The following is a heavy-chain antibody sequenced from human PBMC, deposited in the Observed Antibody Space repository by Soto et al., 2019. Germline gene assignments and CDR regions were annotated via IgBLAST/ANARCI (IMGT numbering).Heavy chain of an antibody. Sequence: EVQLVESGGGLVQPGGSLRLSCGASGFTFSSYWMHWVRQAPGKGLVWVSRINSDGSSTSYADSVKGRFTISRDNAKNTLYLQMNSLRAADTAVYYCARGGSLNWYFDLWGRGTLVTVSS. V-gene: IGHV3-74*01. CDR2: INSDGSST. J-gene: IGHJ2*01. CDR1: GFTFSSYW. D-gene: IGHD1-26*01. CDR3: ARGGSLNWYFDL.